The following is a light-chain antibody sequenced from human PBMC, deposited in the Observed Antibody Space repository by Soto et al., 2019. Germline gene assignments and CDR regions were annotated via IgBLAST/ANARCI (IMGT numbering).Light chain of an antibody. CDR3: HQYYTTPYT. CDR2: WAS. J-gene: IGKJ2*01. Sequence: DIVMTQSPDSLAVSLGERATINCKSSQSVLYSSNNKNYLAWYQQKPGQPPKLLIYWASTRESVVPDRFSGSGSGTDFTLTISSLQAADVAVYYCHQYYTTPYTFGQGTKLEI. CDR1: QSVLYSSNNKNY. V-gene: IGKV4-1*01.